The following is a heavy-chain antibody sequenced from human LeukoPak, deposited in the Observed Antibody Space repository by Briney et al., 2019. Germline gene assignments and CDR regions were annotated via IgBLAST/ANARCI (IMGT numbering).Heavy chain of an antibody. V-gene: IGHV3-33*06. CDR2: ICYDGSNK. Sequence: GRSLRLSCAASGFTFSSYGMHWVRQAPGKGLEWVAVICYDGSNKYYADSVKGRFTISRDNSKNTLYLQMNSLRAEDTAVYYCAKDSLIYCSGGSCYPDYWGQGTLVTVSS. CDR3: AKDSLIYCSGGSCYPDY. CDR1: GFTFSSYG. D-gene: IGHD2-15*01. J-gene: IGHJ4*02.